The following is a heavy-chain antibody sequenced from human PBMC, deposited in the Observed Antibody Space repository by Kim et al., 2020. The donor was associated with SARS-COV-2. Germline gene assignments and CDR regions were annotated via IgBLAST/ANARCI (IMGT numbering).Heavy chain of an antibody. V-gene: IGHV3-21*01. J-gene: IGHJ5*02. D-gene: IGHD3-10*01. CDR1: GFTFSSYS. CDR3: ARAPPRITMVRGIKNWFDP. CDR2: ISSSSSYI. Sequence: GGSLRLSCAASGFTFSSYSMNWVRQAPGKGLEWVSSISSSSSYIYYADSVKGRFTISRDNAKNSLYLQMNSLRAEDTAVYYCARAPPRITMVRGIKNWFDPWGQGTLVTVSS.